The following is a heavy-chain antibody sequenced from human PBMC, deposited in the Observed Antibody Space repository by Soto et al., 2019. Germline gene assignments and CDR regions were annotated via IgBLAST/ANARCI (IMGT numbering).Heavy chain of an antibody. CDR3: ARGRVLGYYYYGMDV. Sequence: PRASVKVSCKASGGTFSSYAISWVRQAPGQGLEWMGGIIPTFGTANYAQKFQGRVTITADKSTSTAYMELSSLRSEDTAVYYCARGRVLGYYYYGMDVWGQGTTVTVSS. J-gene: IGHJ6*02. CDR1: GGTFSSYA. CDR2: IIPTFGTA. D-gene: IGHD3-3*02. V-gene: IGHV1-69*06.